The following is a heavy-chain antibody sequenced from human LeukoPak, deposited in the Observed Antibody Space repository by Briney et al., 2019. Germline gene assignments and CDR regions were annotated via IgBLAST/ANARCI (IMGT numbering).Heavy chain of an antibody. Sequence: ASVKVSCKASGYTFTGYYMHWVRQDPGQGLEWMGRINPNSGGTNYAQKFQGRVTMTRDTSISTAYMELSRLRSDDTAVYYCARNWNYVSAFDIWGQGTMVTVSS. CDR3: ARNWNYVSAFDI. CDR2: INPNSGGT. J-gene: IGHJ3*02. CDR1: GYTFTGYY. D-gene: IGHD1-7*01. V-gene: IGHV1-2*06.